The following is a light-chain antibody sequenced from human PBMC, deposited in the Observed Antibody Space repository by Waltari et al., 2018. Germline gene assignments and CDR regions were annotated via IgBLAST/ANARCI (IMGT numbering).Light chain of an antibody. Sequence: QSALTQPRSVSGSPGQSVTISCTGTSSDVGGYNYVSWYQQHPGKAPKLVIYDVSKRPSGLPGRFSDATSGNTAALTIAGLQAEDEADYYCWSYAYTYWVFGGGTKLTVL. V-gene: IGLV2-11*01. CDR3: WSYAYTYWV. J-gene: IGLJ3*02. CDR2: DVS. CDR1: SSDVGGYNY.